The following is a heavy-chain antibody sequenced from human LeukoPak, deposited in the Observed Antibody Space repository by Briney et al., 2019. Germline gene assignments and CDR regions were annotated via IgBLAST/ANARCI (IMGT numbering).Heavy chain of an antibody. Sequence: GESLKISCKGSGYSFTNYWIGWVRQMPGKGLEWMGIIYPGDSDTRYSPSFQGQVTISADRSISTAYLRWSSLKASDTAMYYCARHLALGSGTHYNVPFDYWGQGTLVTVSS. CDR1: GYSFTNYW. V-gene: IGHV5-51*01. CDR2: IYPGDSDT. CDR3: ARHLALGSGTHYNVPFDY. D-gene: IGHD3-10*01. J-gene: IGHJ4*02.